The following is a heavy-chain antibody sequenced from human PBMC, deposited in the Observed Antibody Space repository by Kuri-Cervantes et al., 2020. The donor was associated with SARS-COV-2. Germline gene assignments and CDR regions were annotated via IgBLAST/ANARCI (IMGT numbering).Heavy chain of an antibody. V-gene: IGHV5-51*01. CDR1: GYSFTSYW. CDR3: ARSAAPPALYYGMDV. Sequence: GGSLRLSCKGSGYSFTSYWIGWVRQMPGKGLEWMGIIYPGDSDTGYSPSFQGQVTISADKSISTAYLQWSSLKASDTAMYYCARSAAPPALYYGMDVWGQGTTVTVSS. J-gene: IGHJ6*02. CDR2: IYPGDSDT.